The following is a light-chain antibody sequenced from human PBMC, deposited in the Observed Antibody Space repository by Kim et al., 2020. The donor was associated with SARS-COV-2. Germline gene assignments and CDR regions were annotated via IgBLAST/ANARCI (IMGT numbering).Light chain of an antibody. J-gene: IGKJ1*01. CDR1: QGIRND. Sequence: AIQMTQSPSILPASVGDRVTVTCRASQGIRNDLGWYQQKAGKVPKVLISYASTLQSGVPPRFSGSGSGTDFTLTINGLQPEDFATYYCLQYNTYPWTFGQGTKVDIK. CDR3: LQYNTYPWT. V-gene: IGKV1-6*02. CDR2: YAS.